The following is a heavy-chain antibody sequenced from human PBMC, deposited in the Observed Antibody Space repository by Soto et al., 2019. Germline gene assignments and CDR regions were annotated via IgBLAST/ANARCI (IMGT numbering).Heavy chain of an antibody. Sequence: EVQLVESGGGLLQPGKSLRLSCAVSRFTFDEYAMHWVRQAPGKGLEWVSGISWNSGYTGYADSVKGRFTISRDNAKNSLFLQMNRLRVDDTAVYDCAKGNYYDDMLTGPIASWGQGSLVTVSS. CDR2: ISWNSGYT. V-gene: IGHV3-9*01. CDR1: RFTFDEYA. CDR3: AKGNYYDDMLTGPIAS. D-gene: IGHD3-9*01. J-gene: IGHJ4*02.